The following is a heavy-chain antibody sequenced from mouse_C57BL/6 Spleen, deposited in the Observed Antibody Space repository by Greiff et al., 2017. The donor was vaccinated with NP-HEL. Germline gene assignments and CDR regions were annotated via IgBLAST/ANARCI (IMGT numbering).Heavy chain of an antibody. Sequence: QVTLKESGPGILQPSQSLSLSCSFSGFSLSTFGMGVGWLRPPSGKGLEWLVHIWWDDDKYYNTVLKSRLTISKDTSKNQIFLKNAKVDTADTATNDCAQIYSNYGFPYFDYWGQGTTLTVSS. J-gene: IGHJ2*01. D-gene: IGHD2-5*01. CDR2: IWWDDDK. CDR3: AQIYSNYGFPYFDY. V-gene: IGHV8-8*01. CDR1: GFSLSTFGMG.